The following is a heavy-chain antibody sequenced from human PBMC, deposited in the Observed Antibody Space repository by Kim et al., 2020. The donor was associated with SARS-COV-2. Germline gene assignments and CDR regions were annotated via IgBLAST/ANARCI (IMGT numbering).Heavy chain of an antibody. CDR2: ISSSSTI. V-gene: IGHV3-48*04. CDR1: GFTFSSYS. Sequence: GGSLRLSCAASGFTFSSYSMNWVRQAPGKGLELVSYISSSSTIYYADSVKGRFTISRDNAKNSLYLQMNSLRAEDTAVYYCARARWTYYDFWSGPAFYGMDVWGQGTTVTVSS. CDR3: ARARWTYYDFWSGPAFYGMDV. J-gene: IGHJ6*02. D-gene: IGHD3-3*01.